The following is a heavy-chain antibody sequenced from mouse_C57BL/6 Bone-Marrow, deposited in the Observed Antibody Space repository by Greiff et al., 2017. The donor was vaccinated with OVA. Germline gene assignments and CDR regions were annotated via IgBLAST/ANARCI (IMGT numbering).Heavy chain of an antibody. D-gene: IGHD1-1*01. CDR2: INPNYGTT. V-gene: IGHV1-39*01. J-gene: IGHJ1*03. CDR3: ARSRLVTTVVAHWYFDV. CDR1: GYSFTDYN. Sequence: VQLKESGPELVKPGASVKISCKASGYSFTDYNMNWVKQSNGKSLEWIGVINPNYGTTSYNQKFKGKATLTVDQSSSTAYMQLNSLTSEDSAVYYCARSRLVTTVVAHWYFDVWGTGTTVTVSS.